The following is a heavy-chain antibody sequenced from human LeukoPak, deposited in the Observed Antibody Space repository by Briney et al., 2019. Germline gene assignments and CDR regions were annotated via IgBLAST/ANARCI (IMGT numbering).Heavy chain of an antibody. J-gene: IGHJ4*02. D-gene: IGHD4-23*01. CDR2: ISDDGSKN. V-gene: IGHV3-30-3*01. Sequence: GGSLRLSCAASGFTFGSYAMHWVRQAPGKGLEWVALISDDGSKNYYADSVKGRFTISRDNAKNSLYLQMNSLRAEDTAVYYCARDGGNPEYYFDYWGQGTLVTVSS. CDR1: GFTFGSYA. CDR3: ARDGGNPEYYFDY.